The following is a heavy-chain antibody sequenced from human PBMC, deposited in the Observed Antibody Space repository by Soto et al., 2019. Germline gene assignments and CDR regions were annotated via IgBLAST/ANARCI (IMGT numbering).Heavy chain of an antibody. Sequence: GGSLRLSCVASGPTVSGKKYMAWVRQAPGKGPEWLSGVYDLDGTYYADAGRGRITTSLDSYRTTVQLHKRDLRPHEXALYXYGYWQRREQTSDIWGQDXXVTVS. V-gene: IGHV3-53*01. CDR1: GPTVSGKKY. D-gene: IGHD3-3*02. CDR3: GYWQRREQTSDI. J-gene: IGHJ3*02. CDR2: VYDLDGT.